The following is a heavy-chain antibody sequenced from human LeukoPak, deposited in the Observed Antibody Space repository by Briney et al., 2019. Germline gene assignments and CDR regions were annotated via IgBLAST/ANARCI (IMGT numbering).Heavy chain of an antibody. CDR3: ARDWFGGSGVYYYYMDV. V-gene: IGHV4-4*07. D-gene: IGHD3-10*01. J-gene: IGHJ6*03. CDR1: GGSISSYY. CDR2: IYTSGST. Sequence: SETLSLTCTVSGGSISSYYWSWIRQPAGKGLEWLGRIYTSGSTNYNPSLKSRVTMSVDTSKNQFSLKLSSVTAADTAVYYCARDWFGGSGVYYYYMDVWGKGTTVTIS.